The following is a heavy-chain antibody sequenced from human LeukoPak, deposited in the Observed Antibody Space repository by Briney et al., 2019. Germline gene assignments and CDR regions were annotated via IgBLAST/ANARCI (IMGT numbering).Heavy chain of an antibody. CDR3: ARVSYYYDSSGTYYFDY. J-gene: IGHJ4*02. CDR2: IYYSGST. Sequence: SETLSLTCAVYGGSFSGYYWSWIRQPPGKGLEWIGYIYYSGSTNYNPSLKSRVTISVDTSKNQFSLKLSSVTAADTAVYYCARVSYYYDSSGTYYFDYWGQGTLVTVSS. D-gene: IGHD3-22*01. CDR1: GGSFSGYY. V-gene: IGHV4-59*01.